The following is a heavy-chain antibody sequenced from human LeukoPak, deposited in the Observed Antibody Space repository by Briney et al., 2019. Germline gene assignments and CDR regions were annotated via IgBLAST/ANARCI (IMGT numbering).Heavy chain of an antibody. J-gene: IGHJ3*02. V-gene: IGHV4-59*01. D-gene: IGHD3-3*01. CDR2: IYYSGST. Sequence: PSETLSLTCTVSGGSISYYYWSWIRQPPGKGLEWIGYIYYSGSTNYNPSLKSRVTISVDTSKNQFSLKLSSVTAADTAVFYCARVASGYDVFDIWGQGTMVTVSS. CDR3: ARVASGYDVFDI. CDR1: GGSISYYY.